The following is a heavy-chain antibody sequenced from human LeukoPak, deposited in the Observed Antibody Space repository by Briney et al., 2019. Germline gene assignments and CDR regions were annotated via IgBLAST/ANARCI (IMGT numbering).Heavy chain of an antibody. CDR2: IYSSGCT. J-gene: IGHJ4*02. V-gene: IGHV4-61*02. D-gene: IGHD6-19*01. Sequence: TLSLTCNVSGGSISSSTYYWSWIRQPAGKGLEWIGRIYSSGCTNYNPSLKSRVTISVDTSKNQFSLNLSSVTAADTAVYYCARDIHTSDWTKFDYWGQGTSVTVSS. CDR3: ARDIHTSDWTKFDY. CDR1: GGSISSSTYY.